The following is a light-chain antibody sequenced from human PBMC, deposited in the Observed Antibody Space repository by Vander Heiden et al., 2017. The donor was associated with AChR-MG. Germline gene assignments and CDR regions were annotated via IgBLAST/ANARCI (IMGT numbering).Light chain of an antibody. Sequence: DIRMTQSPSSLSASVGDRVTITCRASQSIGYYLNWYQQKPGKAPKLLIYAASSLQRGVPARFSGSGSGTEFTLTISSLQPEDFATYYCQQSDSTLTWTFGQGTKVEIK. J-gene: IGKJ1*01. CDR2: AAS. CDR3: QQSDSTLTWT. V-gene: IGKV1-39*01. CDR1: QSIGYY.